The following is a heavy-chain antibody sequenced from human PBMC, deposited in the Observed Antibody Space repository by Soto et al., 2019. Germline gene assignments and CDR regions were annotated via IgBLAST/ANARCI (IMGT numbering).Heavy chain of an antibody. Sequence: GGSLRLSCAASGFTFSSYDMHWVRQAPGKGLEWVAVISYDGSNKYYADSVKGRFTISRDNSKNTLYLQMNSLRAEDTAVYYCAKDYYDFWSGYYRNYFDYWGQGTLVTVSS. V-gene: IGHV3-30*18. D-gene: IGHD3-3*01. J-gene: IGHJ4*02. CDR1: GFTFSSYD. CDR3: AKDYYDFWSGYYRNYFDY. CDR2: ISYDGSNK.